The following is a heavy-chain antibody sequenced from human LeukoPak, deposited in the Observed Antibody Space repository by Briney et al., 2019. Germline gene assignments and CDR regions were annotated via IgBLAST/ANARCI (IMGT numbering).Heavy chain of an antibody. CDR2: INHGGSS. Sequence: SETLSLTCAVYGGSFSGYYWSWISQPPGKGLEWLGEINHGGSSNYNPPFKSRAPTPVDTPKNHFSLKLRSVTAADTAVYYCARGSPFDWLPYDAFDIRGQGTMVTVSS. D-gene: IGHD3-9*01. V-gene: IGHV4-34*01. J-gene: IGHJ3*02. CDR3: ARGSPFDWLPYDAFDI. CDR1: GGSFSGYY.